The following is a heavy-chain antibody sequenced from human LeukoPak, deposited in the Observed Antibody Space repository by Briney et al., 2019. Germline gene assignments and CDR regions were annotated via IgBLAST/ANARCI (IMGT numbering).Heavy chain of an antibody. Sequence: ASVKVSCKASGYTFTGYYMHWVRQAPGQGLEWMGWINPNSGGTNYAQKFQGRVTMTRDTSISTAYMELSRLRSDDTAVYYCARVPFLLWFGHNYWYFDLWGRGTLVTVSS. CDR2: INPNSGGT. V-gene: IGHV1-2*02. CDR1: GYTFTGYY. D-gene: IGHD3-10*01. CDR3: ARVPFLLWFGHNYWYFDL. J-gene: IGHJ2*01.